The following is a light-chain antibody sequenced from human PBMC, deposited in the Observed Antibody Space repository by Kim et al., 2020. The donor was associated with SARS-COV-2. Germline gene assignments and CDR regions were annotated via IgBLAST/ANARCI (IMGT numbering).Light chain of an antibody. CDR1: QSVLYSSNNKSY. J-gene: IGKJ1*01. CDR3: QQYYSTPCT. CDR2: WAS. V-gene: IGKV4-1*01. Sequence: DIVMTQSLDSLAVSLGERGTINCKSSQSVLYSSNNKSYLAWYQQKPGQPPKLLIYWASTRESGVPDRFSGSGSGTDFPLTISSLQAEDVAVYYCQQYYSTPCTFGQGTKVDIK.